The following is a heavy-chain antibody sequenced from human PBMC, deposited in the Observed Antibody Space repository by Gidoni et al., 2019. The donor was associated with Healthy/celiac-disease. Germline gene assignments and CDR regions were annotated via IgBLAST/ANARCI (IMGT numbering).Heavy chain of an antibody. D-gene: IGHD2-15*01. J-gene: IGHJ4*02. CDR1: GGTCSSYA. CDR2: IIPIFGPA. Sequence: QVQLVQSGAEVKKPGSSVKVSGKASGGTCSSYAISWVRQAPGQGLEWMGGIIPIFGPATYAQKFQGIVTITADKSTSTAYMELSSLRSEDTAVYYCARARGMVVAAYYFDYWGQGTLVTVSS. V-gene: IGHV1-69*06. CDR3: ARARGMVVAAYYFDY.